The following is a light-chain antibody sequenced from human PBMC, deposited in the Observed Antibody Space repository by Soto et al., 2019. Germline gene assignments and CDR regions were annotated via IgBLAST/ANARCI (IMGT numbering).Light chain of an antibody. CDR1: XXNIGAGYD. V-gene: IGLV1-40*01. Sequence: QSVLTQPPSVSGAPXXXVTISCXXXXXNIGAGYDVHWYQQLPGTAPKLLIYGNSNRPSGVPDRFSGSKSGTSASLAITGLRAEDEADYYGQSYDSSLSGWVFGGGTKLTVL. CDR3: QSYDSSLSGWV. J-gene: IGLJ3*02. CDR2: GNS.